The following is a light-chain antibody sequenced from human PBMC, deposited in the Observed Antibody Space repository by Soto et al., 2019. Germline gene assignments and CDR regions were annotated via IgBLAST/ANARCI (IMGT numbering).Light chain of an antibody. CDR1: SSDVGSYNL. CDR3: CSYAGSSTWV. V-gene: IGLV2-23*01. CDR2: EGS. Sequence: QSALTQPASVSGSPGQPITISCTGTSSDVGSYNLVSWYQQHPGKAPKLMIYEGSKRPSGVSNRFSGSKSGATASLTISGLQAEDEADYYCCSYAGSSTWVFGGGTKLTVL. J-gene: IGLJ3*02.